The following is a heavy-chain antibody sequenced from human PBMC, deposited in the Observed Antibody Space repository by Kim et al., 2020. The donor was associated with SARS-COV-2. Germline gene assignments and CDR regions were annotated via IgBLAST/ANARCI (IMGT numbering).Heavy chain of an antibody. CDR1: GYSFTSYW. V-gene: IGHV5-10-1*01. CDR2: IDPSDSYT. D-gene: IGHD6-19*01. J-gene: IGHJ4*02. CDR3: ASAAMADPFMDY. Sequence: GESLKISCKGSGYSFTSYWISWVRQMPGKGLEWMGRIDPSDSYTNYSPSFQGHVTISADKSISTAYLQWSSLKASDTAMYYCASAAMADPFMDYWGQGTLVTVSS.